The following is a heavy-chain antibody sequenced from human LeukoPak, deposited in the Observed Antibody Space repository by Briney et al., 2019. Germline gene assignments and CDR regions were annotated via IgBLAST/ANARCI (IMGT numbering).Heavy chain of an antibody. CDR1: GFTVSSNY. CDR2: IYSGGST. V-gene: IGHV3-53*01. CDR3: ARDSTSANYYMDV. D-gene: IGHD2/OR15-2a*01. Sequence: GGSLRLSCAASGFTVSSNYMSWVRRAPGKGLEWVSVIYSGGSTYYADSVKGRFTISRDNSKNTLYLQMNSLRAEDTAVYYCARDSTSANYYMDVWGKGTTVTVSS. J-gene: IGHJ6*03.